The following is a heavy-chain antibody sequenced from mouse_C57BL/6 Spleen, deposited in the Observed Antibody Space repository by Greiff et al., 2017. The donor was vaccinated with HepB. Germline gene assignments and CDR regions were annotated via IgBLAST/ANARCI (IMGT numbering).Heavy chain of an antibody. D-gene: IGHD2-4*01. Sequence: QVQLKESGPGLVQPSQSLSITCTVSGFSLTSYGVHWVRQSPGKGLEWLGVIWSGGSTDYNAAFISRLSTSKDNSKSQVFFKMNSLQADDTAIYYCAGYDYDWYFDVWGTGTTVTVSS. J-gene: IGHJ1*03. CDR1: GFSLTSYG. V-gene: IGHV2-2*01. CDR2: IWSGGST. CDR3: AGYDYDWYFDV.